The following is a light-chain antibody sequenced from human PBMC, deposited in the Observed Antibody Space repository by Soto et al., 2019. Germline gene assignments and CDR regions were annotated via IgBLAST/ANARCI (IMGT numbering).Light chain of an antibody. Sequence: QAVLTQPASVSGSPGQSITIACTGTNRDVGSYNLVSWYQQRPGEAPKLIISEVRNRPSGISYRFTGSKSGNTASLTISGLQAEDEADYYCSSHTTTSTLVFGGGTKLTVL. J-gene: IGLJ3*02. CDR1: NRDVGSYNL. CDR3: SSHTTTSTLV. V-gene: IGLV2-14*01. CDR2: EVR.